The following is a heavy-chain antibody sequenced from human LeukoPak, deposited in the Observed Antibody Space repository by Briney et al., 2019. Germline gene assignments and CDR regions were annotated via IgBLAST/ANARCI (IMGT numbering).Heavy chain of an antibody. Sequence: GGSLRLSCAASGFTFSSYAMHWVRQAPGKGLEWVAVISYDGSNKYYADSVKGRFTISRDNSKNTLYLQMNSLRAEDTAVYYCARGPYSSGWYNWFDPWGQGTLVTVSS. J-gene: IGHJ5*02. CDR1: GFTFSSYA. CDR2: ISYDGSNK. D-gene: IGHD6-19*01. CDR3: ARGPYSSGWYNWFDP. V-gene: IGHV3-30-3*01.